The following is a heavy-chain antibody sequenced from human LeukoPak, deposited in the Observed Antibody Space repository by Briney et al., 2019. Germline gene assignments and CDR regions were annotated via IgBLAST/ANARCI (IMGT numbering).Heavy chain of an antibody. CDR1: GFTFSSYS. D-gene: IGHD3-22*01. CDR2: ISSSSSYI. J-gene: IGHJ3*02. Sequence: GGSLRLSCAASGFTFSSYSMNWVRQAPGQGLEWVSSISSSSSYIYYADSVNGRFTISEDTAKNSLYLQMNSLRAEDTAVYYCARETNYYDSSGYYSRGNAFDIWGQGTMVTVSS. V-gene: IGHV3-21*01. CDR3: ARETNYYDSSGYYSRGNAFDI.